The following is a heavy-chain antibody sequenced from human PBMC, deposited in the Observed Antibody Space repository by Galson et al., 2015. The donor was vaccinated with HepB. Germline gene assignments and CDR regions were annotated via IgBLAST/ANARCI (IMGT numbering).Heavy chain of an antibody. CDR3: AKLRLPVPAAARRQSDAFDI. J-gene: IGHJ3*02. D-gene: IGHD2-2*01. Sequence: SETLSLTCAVSGGSISSSNWWSWVRQPPGKGLEWIGEIYHSGSTNYNPSLKSRVTISVETSKNQFSLKLTSVTAADTAVYYCAKLRLPVPAAARRQSDAFDIWGQGTVVTVSS. CDR1: GGSISSSNW. V-gene: IGHV4-4*02. CDR2: IYHSGST.